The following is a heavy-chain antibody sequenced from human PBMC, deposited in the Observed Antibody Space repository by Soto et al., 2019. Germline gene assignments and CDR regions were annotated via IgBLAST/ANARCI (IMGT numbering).Heavy chain of an antibody. J-gene: IGHJ4*02. CDR2: INHSGST. CDR1: CGSFSGYY. CDR3: ARGKMGGYDYVIWRGGGSPFDY. Sequence: QVQLQQWGAGLLKPSETLSLTCAVYCGSFSGYYWSWIRQPPGKGLEWIGEINHSGSTNYNPSLKRRVTISVDTSKNQFSLKLSSVTAADTAVYYCARGKMGGYDYVIWRGGGSPFDYWGQGTLVTVSS. D-gene: IGHD5-12*01. V-gene: IGHV4-34*01.